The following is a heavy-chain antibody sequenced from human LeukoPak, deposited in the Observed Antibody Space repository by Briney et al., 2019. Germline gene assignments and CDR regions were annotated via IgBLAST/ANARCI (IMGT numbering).Heavy chain of an antibody. CDR3: ARGQKGGDAFDI. J-gene: IGHJ3*02. D-gene: IGHD3-16*01. Sequence: GASVKISCKASGYTFISYDINWVRQASGQGLEWMGWMNPNSGNTGYAQKFQGRVTMTRNTSISTAYMELSSLRSEDTAVYYCARGQKGGDAFDIWGQGTMVTVSS. CDR2: MNPNSGNT. V-gene: IGHV1-8*01. CDR1: GYTFISYD.